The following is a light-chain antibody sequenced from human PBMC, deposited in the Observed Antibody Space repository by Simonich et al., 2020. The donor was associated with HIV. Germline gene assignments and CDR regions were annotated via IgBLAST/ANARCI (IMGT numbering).Light chain of an antibody. V-gene: IGKV1-39*01. CDR3: QQSYSTPQT. CDR1: QSITNY. J-gene: IGKJ1*01. CDR2: AAS. Sequence: DIQMTQSPSSLSASVGNRVTITCRASQSITNYLNCYQQKPGKAPKLLIYAASSLQSGVSSRFSVSGSGTDFTLTISSLQPEDFATYYCQQSYSTPQTFGQGTKVEIK.